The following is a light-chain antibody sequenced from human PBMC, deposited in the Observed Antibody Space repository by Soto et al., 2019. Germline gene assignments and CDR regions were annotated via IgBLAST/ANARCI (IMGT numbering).Light chain of an antibody. CDR2: WAS. CDR1: QSVLYSTNNKNS. CDR3: QEYRGWRT. J-gene: IGKJ1*01. Sequence: DIVLTQSPDSLAVSLGERATINCKSSQSVLYSTNNKNSLAWYQQKPGQPPKLLFYWASTRESGVPDRFGGSGSGTDFTLTIGSLQAEDVAVYYCQEYRGWRTFGQGTNVDIK. V-gene: IGKV4-1*01.